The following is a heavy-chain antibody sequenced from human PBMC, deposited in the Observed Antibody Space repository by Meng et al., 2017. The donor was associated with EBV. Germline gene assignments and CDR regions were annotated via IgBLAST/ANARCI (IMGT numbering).Heavy chain of an antibody. V-gene: IGHV1-69*01. CDR3: ASESGRGYTPDY. J-gene: IGHJ4*02. CDR2: FLPRLGAP. D-gene: IGHD3-10*01. CDR1: GGPFRYYA. Sequence: VEVGQSAAEVKKPGSSGYGSCKTSGGPFRYYAISWVRQAPGQGLEWLGGFLPRLGAPNYAQKFHGRVKITADESTSTHYMDLSSLRSEDTAIYYCASESGRGYTPDYWGQGTLVTVSS.